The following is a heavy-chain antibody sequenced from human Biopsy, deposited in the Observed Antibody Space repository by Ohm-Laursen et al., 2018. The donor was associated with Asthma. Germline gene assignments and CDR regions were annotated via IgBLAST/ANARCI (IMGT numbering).Heavy chain of an antibody. J-gene: IGHJ6*02. CDR3: ARGPNYHGSGRAPIGMDV. V-gene: IGHV4-59*01. D-gene: IGHD3-10*01. CDR2: IYYTGSD. Sequence: PSQTLSLTCAVYGGSFRGYYWTWIRQPPGKGLEWLGYIYYTGSDNYNPSLKSRVTISVDTSKNQFSLRLNSVTAADTAVYYCARGPNYHGSGRAPIGMDVWGQGTTVTVSS. CDR1: GGSFRGYY.